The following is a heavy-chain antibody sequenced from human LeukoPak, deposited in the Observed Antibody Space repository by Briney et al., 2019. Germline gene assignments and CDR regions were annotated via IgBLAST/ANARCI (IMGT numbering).Heavy chain of an antibody. V-gene: IGHV3-30-3*01. CDR1: GFTFSSYA. J-gene: IGHJ4*02. D-gene: IGHD6-19*01. CDR3: ATATSSGWYGPFDY. Sequence: GGSLRLSREASGFTFSSYAMHWVRQAPGKGLEWVAVISYDGSNKYYADSVKGRFTISRDNSKNTLYLQMNSLRAEDTAVYYCATATSSGWYGPFDYWGQGTLVTVSS. CDR2: ISYDGSNK.